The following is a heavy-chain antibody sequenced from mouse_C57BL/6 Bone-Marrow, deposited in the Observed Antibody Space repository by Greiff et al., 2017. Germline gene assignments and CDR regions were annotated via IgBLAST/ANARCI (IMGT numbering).Heavy chain of an antibody. J-gene: IGHJ1*03. V-gene: IGHV1-52*01. CDR2: IDPSDSET. D-gene: IGHD2-5*01. CDR3: ARDYYSNLWYFDV. Sequence: QVQLQQPGAELVRPGSSVKLSCKASGYTFTSYWMHWVKQRPIQGLEWIGNIDPSDSETHYNQKFKDKATLTVDKSSSTAYMQLSSLTSEDSAVYYCARDYYSNLWYFDVWGTGTTVTVSS. CDR1: GYTFTSYW.